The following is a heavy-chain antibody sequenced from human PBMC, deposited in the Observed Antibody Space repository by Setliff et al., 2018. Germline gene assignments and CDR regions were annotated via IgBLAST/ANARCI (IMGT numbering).Heavy chain of an antibody. J-gene: IGHJ3*02. V-gene: IGHV3-7*01. Sequence: LRLSCSASGFSFSSSWMAWVRQAPGQGLEWVADIRPDGSGNFYADAVRGRFTASRDNARNSLFLQMNSLSVEDTAMYYCARDPEGGEFDIWGRGTLVTVSS. CDR2: IRPDGSGN. CDR3: ARDPEGGEFDI. D-gene: IGHD2-21*01. CDR1: GFSFSSSW.